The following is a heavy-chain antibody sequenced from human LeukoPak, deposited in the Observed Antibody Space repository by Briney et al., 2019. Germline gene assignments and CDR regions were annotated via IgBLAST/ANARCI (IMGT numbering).Heavy chain of an antibody. CDR1: GFTFSSYW. Sequence: PGGSLRLSCAASGFTFSSYWMSWVRQAPGKGLEWVSYISGSTRTIYYADSVKGRFTISRDNAKNSLYLQMNSLRAEDTAVYYCARAWFGDLLSQNYLDVWGKGTTVTVSS. J-gene: IGHJ6*03. V-gene: IGHV3-48*01. CDR2: ISGSTRTI. D-gene: IGHD3-10*01. CDR3: ARAWFGDLLSQNYLDV.